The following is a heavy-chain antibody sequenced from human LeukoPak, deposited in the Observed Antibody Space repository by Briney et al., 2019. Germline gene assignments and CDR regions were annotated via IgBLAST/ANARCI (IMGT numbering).Heavy chain of an antibody. V-gene: IGHV7-4-1*02. Sequence: ASVKVSCKASGGTFSSYAMNWVRQAPGQGLEWMGWTNTNTGNPTYAQGFTGRFVFSLDTSVSTAYLQISSLKAEDTAVYYCAIGYCSGGSCYGFDYWGQGTLVTVSS. J-gene: IGHJ4*02. CDR2: TNTNTGNP. CDR3: AIGYCSGGSCYGFDY. D-gene: IGHD2-15*01. CDR1: GGTFSSYA.